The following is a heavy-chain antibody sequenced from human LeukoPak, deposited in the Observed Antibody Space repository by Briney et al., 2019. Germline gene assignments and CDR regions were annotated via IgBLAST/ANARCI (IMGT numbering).Heavy chain of an antibody. J-gene: IGHJ6*03. CDR1: GYTFTNYA. CDR3: ARGGDARCSSSWYGDLRNYYYYYMDV. D-gene: IGHD6-13*01. CDR2: ISADNGNT. Sequence: ASVTVSCKASGYTFTNYAISWVRQAPGQGLEWMGWISADNGNTNYAQKLQGRVTMTTDTSTSTAYMELRSLTSDDTAVYYCARGGDARCSSSWYGDLRNYYYYYMDVWGKGTTVTISS. V-gene: IGHV1-18*01.